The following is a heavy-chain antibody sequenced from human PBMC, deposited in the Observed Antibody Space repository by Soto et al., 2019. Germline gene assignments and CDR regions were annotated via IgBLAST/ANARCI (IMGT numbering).Heavy chain of an antibody. Sequence: QVQLQESGPGLVKPSGTLSLTCAVSGGSISSSNWWSLVRQPPGKGLEWLGEIYHSGSTNYNPSRASRITITVDNSKPESSLKLTSVTAADAAIYYCAREPVVVGSTQQITYFDCWGQGTLVTVSS. D-gene: IGHD2-15*01. V-gene: IGHV4-4*02. CDR3: AREPVVVGSTQQITYFDC. CDR1: GGSISSSNW. J-gene: IGHJ4*02. CDR2: IYHSGST.